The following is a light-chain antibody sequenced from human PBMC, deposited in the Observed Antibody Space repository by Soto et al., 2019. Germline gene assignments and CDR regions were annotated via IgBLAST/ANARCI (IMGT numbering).Light chain of an antibody. CDR2: DAS. CDR1: QGISSW. J-gene: IGKJ3*01. Sequence: DIQMTQSPSSVSASVGDRVTITCRASQGISSWLAWYQQKPGKAPKLLIYDASSLESGVPSRFSGSGSGTEFTLTISSLQPDDFATYYCQQYSTYLFTFGPGTKVDIK. V-gene: IGKV1-5*01. CDR3: QQYSTYLFT.